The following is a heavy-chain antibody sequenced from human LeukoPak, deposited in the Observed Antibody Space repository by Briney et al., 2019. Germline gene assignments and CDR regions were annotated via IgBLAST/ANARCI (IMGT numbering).Heavy chain of an antibody. D-gene: IGHD1-26*01. CDR2: ISSSSSYI. CDR3: AFEERVDY. Sequence: SGGSLRLSCAASGFTFSSYSMNWVRQAPGKGLEWVSSISSSSSYIYYADSVEGRFTISRDNAKNSLYLQMNSLRAEDTAVCFCAFEERVDYWGQGTLVTVSS. V-gene: IGHV3-21*01. CDR1: GFTFSSYS. J-gene: IGHJ4*02.